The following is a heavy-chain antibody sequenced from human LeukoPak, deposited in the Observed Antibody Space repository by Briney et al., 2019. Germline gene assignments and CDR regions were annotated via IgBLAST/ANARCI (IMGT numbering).Heavy chain of an antibody. Sequence: PSETLSLTCTVSGGSISSGSYYWSWIRQPAGKGLEWIGRIYTSGSTYYNPSLKSRVTISVDTSKNQFSLKLSSVTAADTAVYYCARGRRYLDWLLPYNWFDPWGQGTLVTVSS. CDR3: ARGRRYLDWLLPYNWFDP. CDR1: GGSISSGSYY. J-gene: IGHJ5*02. V-gene: IGHV4-61*02. D-gene: IGHD3-9*01. CDR2: IYTSGST.